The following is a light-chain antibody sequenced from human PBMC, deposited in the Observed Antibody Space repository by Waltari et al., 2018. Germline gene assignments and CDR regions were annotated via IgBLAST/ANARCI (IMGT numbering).Light chain of an antibody. CDR3: QKYGSLPAT. Sequence: EILLTQSPGTLSLSPVDRATLSCRASQCISSYLAWYQHKPGQAPRLLIYDASSRATGIPDRFSGSGSGTDFSLTISRLEPEDFAVYYCQKYGSLPATFGQGTKVEIK. J-gene: IGKJ1*01. CDR2: DAS. V-gene: IGKV3-20*01. CDR1: QCISSY.